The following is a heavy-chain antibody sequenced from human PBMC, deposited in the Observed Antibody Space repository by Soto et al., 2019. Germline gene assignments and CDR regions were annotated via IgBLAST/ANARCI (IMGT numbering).Heavy chain of an antibody. CDR1: GDSFNDYY. Sequence: QVPLVQSGAEVRKPGASVTVSCRSSGDSFNDYYIHWVRQAPGQGFEWMGWINPNGGGTKYAQKFQGWVSMTRDTPIRTVYMPLSRLISDDTAVYYCARESGGATATLDYYFYYMDVWGTGTTVTVSS. CDR2: INPNGGGT. D-gene: IGHD5-12*01. V-gene: IGHV1-2*04. J-gene: IGHJ6*03. CDR3: ARESGGATATLDYYFYYMDV.